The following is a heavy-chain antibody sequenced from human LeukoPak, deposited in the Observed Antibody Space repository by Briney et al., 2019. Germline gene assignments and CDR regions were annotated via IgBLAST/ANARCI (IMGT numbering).Heavy chain of an antibody. Sequence: GGSLRLSCAASGFTFNDYCMSWIRQAPGKGLEWVSCINWSGGSTCYADSVKGRFTISRDNAKNSLYLQMNSLRAEDTALYYFATHYYDSSGPSDSWGPGKPVTASS. J-gene: IGHJ4*02. V-gene: IGHV3-20*04. CDR3: ATHYYDSSGPSDS. CDR1: GFTFNDYC. CDR2: INWSGGST. D-gene: IGHD3-22*01.